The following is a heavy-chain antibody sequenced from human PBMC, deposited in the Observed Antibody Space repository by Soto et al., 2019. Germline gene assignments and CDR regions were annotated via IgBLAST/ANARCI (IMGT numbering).Heavy chain of an antibody. D-gene: IGHD6-19*01. CDR3: AKDRNAVASPLFLHDPSGDYGMDV. Sequence: PGGSLRLSCAASGFTFSSYGMHWVRQAPGKGLEWVAVISYDGSNKYYADSVKGRFTISRDNSKNTLYLQMNSLRAEDTAVYYCAKDRNAVASPLFLHDPSGDYGMDVWGQGTTVTVSS. V-gene: IGHV3-30*18. CDR1: GFTFSSYG. CDR2: ISYDGSNK. J-gene: IGHJ6*02.